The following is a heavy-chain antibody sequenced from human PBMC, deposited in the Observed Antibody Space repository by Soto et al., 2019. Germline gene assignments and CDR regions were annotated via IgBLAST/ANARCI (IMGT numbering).Heavy chain of an antibody. D-gene: IGHD2-15*01. Sequence: QVQLVQSGAEVKKPGSSVKVSCKASGGTFSSYTISWVRQAPGQGLEWMGRIIPILGIANYAQKFQGRVTITADKSTRTAYMELSSLRSEDTAVYDCSRRYCSGGSCRGYFDYWGQGTLVTGSS. J-gene: IGHJ4*02. CDR1: GGTFSSYT. CDR2: IIPILGIA. CDR3: SRRYCSGGSCRGYFDY. V-gene: IGHV1-69*02.